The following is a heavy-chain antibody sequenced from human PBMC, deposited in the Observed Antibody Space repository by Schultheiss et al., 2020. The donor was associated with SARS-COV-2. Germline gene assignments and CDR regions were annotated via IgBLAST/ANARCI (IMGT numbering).Heavy chain of an antibody. CDR1: GGSFSGYY. D-gene: IGHD2-2*01. Sequence: SETLSLTCAVYGGSFSGYYWSWIRQPPGKGLEWIGYIHHSAGTNYNPSLKRRVTISVDTSKNQFSLKLRSVTAADTAMYYCARAYCSSTSCRRPDAFDIWGQGTMVTVSS. CDR2: IHHSAGT. V-gene: IGHV4-34*01. CDR3: ARAYCSSTSCRRPDAFDI. J-gene: IGHJ3*02.